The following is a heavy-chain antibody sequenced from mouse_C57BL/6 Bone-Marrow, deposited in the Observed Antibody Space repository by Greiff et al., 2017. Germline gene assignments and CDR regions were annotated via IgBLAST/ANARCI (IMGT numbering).Heavy chain of an antibody. J-gene: IGHJ4*01. CDR2: ISYDGSN. CDR1: GYSITSGYY. D-gene: IGHD2-3*01. CDR3: AREAGYYGDAMDY. V-gene: IGHV3-6*01. Sequence: EVQLVESGPGLVKPSQSLSLTCSVTGYSITSGYYWNWIRQFPGNKLEWMGYISYDGSNNYNPSLKNRISITRDTSKNQFFLKLNSVTTEDTATYYCAREAGYYGDAMDYWGQGTSVTVSS.